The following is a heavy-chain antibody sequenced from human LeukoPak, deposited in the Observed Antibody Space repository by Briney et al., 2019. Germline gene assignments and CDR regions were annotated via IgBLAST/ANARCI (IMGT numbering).Heavy chain of an antibody. Sequence: SGGSLRLSCAASGFTVSSNYMSWVRQAPGKGLEWVSVIYRGGSTYYADSVKGRFTISRGNSKNTLYLQMNSLRAEDTAVYYCARISSSNWYNERGAFDVWGQGTMVTVSS. D-gene: IGHD6-13*01. CDR3: ARISSSNWYNERGAFDV. CDR2: IYRGGST. CDR1: GFTVSSNY. J-gene: IGHJ3*01. V-gene: IGHV3-53*01.